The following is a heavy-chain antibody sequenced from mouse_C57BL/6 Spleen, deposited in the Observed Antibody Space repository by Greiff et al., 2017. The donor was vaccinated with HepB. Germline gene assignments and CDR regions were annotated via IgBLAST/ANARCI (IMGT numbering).Heavy chain of an antibody. Sequence: EVQLQESGGDLVKPGGSLKLSCAASGFTFSSYGMSWVRQTPDKRLEWVATISSGGSYTYYPDSVKGRFTISRDNAKNTLYLQMSSLKSEDTAMYYCARQLGRKGMDYWGQGTSVTVSS. J-gene: IGHJ4*01. CDR1: GFTFSSYG. CDR2: ISSGGSYT. D-gene: IGHD4-1*01. CDR3: ARQLGRKGMDY. V-gene: IGHV5-6*01.